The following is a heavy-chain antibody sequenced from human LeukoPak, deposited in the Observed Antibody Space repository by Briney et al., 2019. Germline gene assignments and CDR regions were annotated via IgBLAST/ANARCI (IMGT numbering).Heavy chain of an antibody. CDR1: GGSISSYY. D-gene: IGHD5-18*01. V-gene: IGHV4-59*01. J-gene: IGHJ5*02. CDR3: ARSGYSYGGGRWFDP. CDR2: IYYSGST. Sequence: SETLSLTCTVSGGSISSYYWSWIRQPPGKGLEWIGYIYYSGSTNYNPSLKSRVTISVDTSKNQFSLKLSSVTAADTAVYYCARSGYSYGGGRWFDPWGQGTLVTVSS.